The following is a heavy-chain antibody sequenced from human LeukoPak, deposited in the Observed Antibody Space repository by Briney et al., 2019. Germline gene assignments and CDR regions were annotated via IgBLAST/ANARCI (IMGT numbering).Heavy chain of an antibody. Sequence: GGTLRLSCAASGFTVSVNYMSWVPQAPGKGLEWISLIYSGGDTYYPDSVRGRFTISRDHTKNTLYLQMDSLRAEDTAVYYCARGPPACSNNCYGYLDDWGQGALVTVSS. CDR3: ARGPPACSNNCYGYLDD. J-gene: IGHJ4*02. D-gene: IGHD2-2*01. CDR1: GFTVSVNY. V-gene: IGHV3-53*01. CDR2: IYSGGDT.